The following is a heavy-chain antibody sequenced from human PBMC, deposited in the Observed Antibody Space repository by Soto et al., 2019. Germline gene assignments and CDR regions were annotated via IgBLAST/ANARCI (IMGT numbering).Heavy chain of an antibody. CDR2: ISAHNGNT. Sequence: QVHLVQSGAEVKKPGASVKVSCKASGYTFTSYGITWVRQAPGQGLVWMGWISAHNGNTDFAQKLQGRVIVTRDTATSTACTALRAMISDDTAVYSCARGGYGDFWGQGALVTVSS. CDR1: GYTFTSYG. CDR3: ARGGYGDF. D-gene: IGHD1-1*01. V-gene: IGHV1-18*01. J-gene: IGHJ4*02.